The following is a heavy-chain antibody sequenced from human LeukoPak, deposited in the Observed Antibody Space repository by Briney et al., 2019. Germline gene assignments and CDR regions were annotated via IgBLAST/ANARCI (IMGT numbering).Heavy chain of an antibody. Sequence: SETLSLTCTVSGGSISSGSYYWSWIRQPAGKGLEWIGRIYTSGSTNYNPSLKSRVTISVDTSKNQFSLKLSSVTAADTAVYYCARVGAVRAAAGFWFDPWGQGTLVTVSS. D-gene: IGHD6-13*01. V-gene: IGHV4-61*02. CDR3: ARVGAVRAAAGFWFDP. J-gene: IGHJ5*02. CDR1: GGSISSGSYY. CDR2: IYTSGST.